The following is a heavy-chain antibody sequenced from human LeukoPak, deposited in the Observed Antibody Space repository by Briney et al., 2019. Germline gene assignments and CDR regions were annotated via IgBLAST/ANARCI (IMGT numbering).Heavy chain of an antibody. Sequence: SETLSLTCTVSGGSISSGGYYWSWIRQHPGKGLEWIGYIYYSGSTYYNPSLKSRVTISVDTSKNQCSLKLSSVTAADTAVYYCARVINIYVLGKEYAFDIWGQGTMVTVSS. CDR1: GGSISSGGYY. V-gene: IGHV4-31*03. CDR2: IYYSGST. J-gene: IGHJ3*02. CDR3: ARVINIYVLGKEYAFDI. D-gene: IGHD5/OR15-5a*01.